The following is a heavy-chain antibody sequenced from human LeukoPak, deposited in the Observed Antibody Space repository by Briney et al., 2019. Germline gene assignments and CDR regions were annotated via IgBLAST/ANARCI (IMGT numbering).Heavy chain of an antibody. Sequence: SETLSLTCTVSGGSISSYYWSWIRQPPGKGLEWIGYISYSGNTNYNPSLKSRVTISADTSKNQFSLKMSSVTAADAAVYFCARLRNWAWDFDSWGQGTLVTVSS. CDR2: ISYSGNT. J-gene: IGHJ4*02. CDR3: ARLRNWAWDFDS. V-gene: IGHV4-59*01. CDR1: GGSISSYY. D-gene: IGHD7-27*01.